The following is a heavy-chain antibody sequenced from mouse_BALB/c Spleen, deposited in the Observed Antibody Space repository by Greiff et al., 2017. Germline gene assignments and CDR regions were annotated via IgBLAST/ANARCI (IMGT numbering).Heavy chain of an antibody. V-gene: IGHV1-15*01. Sequence: LQQSGAELVRPGASVTLSCKASGYTFTDYEMHWVKQTPVHGLEWIGAIDPETGGTAYNQKFKGKATLTADKSSSTAYMELRSLTSEDSAVYYCTRLFGNYPAWFAYWGQGTLVTVSA. J-gene: IGHJ3*01. D-gene: IGHD2-1*01. CDR3: TRLFGNYPAWFAY. CDR2: IDPETGGT. CDR1: GYTFTDYE.